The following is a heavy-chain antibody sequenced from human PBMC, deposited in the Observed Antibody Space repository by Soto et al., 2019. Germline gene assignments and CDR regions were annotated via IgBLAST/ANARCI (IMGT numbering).Heavy chain of an antibody. CDR1: GFPFISYA. Sequence: EVQLLESGGGLVQPGGSLRLSCAASGFPFISYAVGWVLQAPGKGLERVSVISGSGGSTYYADCVNGRFTISRDKSQNTLFLRIDSVRAEDTAVDYCAKDQVVVVPASIYWNFDLWGRGTPVHGFS. CDR2: ISGSGGST. V-gene: IGHV3-23*01. J-gene: IGHJ2*01. CDR3: AKDQVVVVPASIYWNFDL. D-gene: IGHD2-2*01.